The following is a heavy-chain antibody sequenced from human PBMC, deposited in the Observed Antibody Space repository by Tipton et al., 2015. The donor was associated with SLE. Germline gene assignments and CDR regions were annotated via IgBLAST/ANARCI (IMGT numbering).Heavy chain of an antibody. CDR3: ARDPKLGWAFDI. CDR1: GGSFTSGSYY. V-gene: IGHV4-61*02. J-gene: IGHJ3*02. CDR2: IYTSGST. Sequence: LRLSCTVSGGSFTSGSYYWSWVRQPAGKGLEWIGRIYTSGSTNYNPSLKSRVTISVDTSKKQFSLNLSSVTAADTAVYYCARDPKLGWAFDIWGQGTMVTVSS. D-gene: IGHD7-27*01.